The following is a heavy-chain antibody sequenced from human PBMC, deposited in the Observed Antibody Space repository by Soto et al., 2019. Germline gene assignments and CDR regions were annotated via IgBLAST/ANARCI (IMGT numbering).Heavy chain of an antibody. CDR3: AKSISFGGVIAYTLDY. D-gene: IGHD3-16*01. CDR1: GFTFSSYA. Sequence: EVQLLESGGGLVQPGGSLRLSCAASGFTFSSYAMTWVRQAPGKGLQWVSGISGPGGTTYYADSVKGRSTISRDSSKSTVYLQVNTLRAEDTAIYYCAKSISFGGVIAYTLDYWGQGALVTVSS. J-gene: IGHJ4*02. V-gene: IGHV3-23*01. CDR2: ISGPGGTT.